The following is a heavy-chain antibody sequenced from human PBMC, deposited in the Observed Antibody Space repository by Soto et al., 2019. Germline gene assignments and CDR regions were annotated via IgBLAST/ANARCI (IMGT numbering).Heavy chain of an antibody. V-gene: IGHV1-18*01. CDR1: GYTFTSYG. CDR3: ARDGYDFWSGYPAYYGMDV. D-gene: IGHD3-3*01. CDR2: ISAYNGNT. Sequence: GASVKVSCKASGYTFTSYGISWVRQAPGQGLEWMGWISAYNGNTNYAQKLQGRVTMTTDTSTSTAYMELRSLRSDDTAVYYCARDGYDFWSGYPAYYGMDVWGQGTTVTVSS. J-gene: IGHJ6*02.